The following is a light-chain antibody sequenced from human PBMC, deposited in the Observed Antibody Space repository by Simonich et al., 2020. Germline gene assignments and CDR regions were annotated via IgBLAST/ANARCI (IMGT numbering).Light chain of an antibody. Sequence: DVVMTQSPLSLPVTLGQPASISCRSSQSLVHSDGNTYLNWFQQRPGQSPRRLIYKVYNRDSGVPDRVSGSGSGTDFTLKISRVEAEDVGVYYCMQGTHWPLTFGGGTKVEIK. V-gene: IGKV2-30*02. CDR2: KVY. CDR1: QSLVHSDGNTY. CDR3: MQGTHWPLT. J-gene: IGKJ4*01.